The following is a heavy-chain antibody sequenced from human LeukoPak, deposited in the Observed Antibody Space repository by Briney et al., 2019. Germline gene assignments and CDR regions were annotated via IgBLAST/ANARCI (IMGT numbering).Heavy chain of an antibody. CDR3: VSLAPLGGGREWLLWPFVY. CDR2: ISGSAGSS. V-gene: IGHV3-23*01. D-gene: IGHD3-9*01. Sequence: PGGSLRLSCEASGFTFSSRAMGWVRQAPGKGLEWVSVISGSAGSSLTADSLKGRFAISKDNSKNTLYLQLNSLRVEDTAVYYCVSLAPLGGGREWLLWPFVYWGQGTLVTVSS. J-gene: IGHJ4*02. CDR1: GFTFSSRA.